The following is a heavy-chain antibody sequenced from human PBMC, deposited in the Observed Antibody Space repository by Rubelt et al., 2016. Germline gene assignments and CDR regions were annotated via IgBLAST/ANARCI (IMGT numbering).Heavy chain of an antibody. D-gene: IGHD1-14*01. CDR1: GFSFSSHG. J-gene: IGHJ6*02. V-gene: IGHV3-30*02. CDR2: ILYDGSDK. Sequence: GGSLRLSCAASGFSFSSHGMNWVRQAPGRGLEWVAFILYDGSDKKYGDSVKGRFTISRDNYKNTLYLQMNSLRVEDTAVYYCAKESNHQQIESMDVWGQGTTVTVSS. CDR3: AKESNHQQIESMDV.